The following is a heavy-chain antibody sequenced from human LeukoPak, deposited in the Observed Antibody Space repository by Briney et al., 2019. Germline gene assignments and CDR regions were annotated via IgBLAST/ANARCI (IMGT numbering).Heavy chain of an antibody. D-gene: IGHD3-10*01. Sequence: GGSLRLSCAASGFTFSSYAMSWVRQAPGKGLEWVSAISGSGGSTYYADSVKGRFTISRDNSKNTLYLQMNSLRAEDTAVYYCAKDPYYYYGSGSYYKNWGQGTMVTVSS. J-gene: IGHJ3*01. CDR1: GFTFSSYA. V-gene: IGHV3-23*01. CDR3: AKDPYYYYGSGSYYKN. CDR2: ISGSGGST.